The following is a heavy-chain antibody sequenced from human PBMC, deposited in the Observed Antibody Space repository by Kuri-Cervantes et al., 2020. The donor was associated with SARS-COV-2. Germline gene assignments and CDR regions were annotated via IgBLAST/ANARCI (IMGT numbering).Heavy chain of an antibody. CDR2: IYYSGST. J-gene: IGHJ4*02. Sequence: SETLSLTCTVSGGSISSYYWGWIRQPPGKGLEWIGSIYYSGSTNYNPSLKSRVTISVDTSKNQFSLKLSSVTAADTAVYYCARGGGGYCSSTSCYSYWGQGTLVTVSS. CDR1: GGSISSYY. CDR3: ARGGGGYCSSTSCYSY. D-gene: IGHD2-2*02. V-gene: IGHV4-59*12.